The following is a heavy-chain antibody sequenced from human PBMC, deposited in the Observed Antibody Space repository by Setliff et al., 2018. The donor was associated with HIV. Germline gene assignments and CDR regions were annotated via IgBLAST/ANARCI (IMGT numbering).Heavy chain of an antibody. J-gene: IGHJ6*03. CDR2: IYYSGST. V-gene: IGHV4-59*13. D-gene: IGHD3-22*01. CDR3: ARARTPYYYDSSAYYFNYYYMDV. CDR1: GGSISSSY. Sequence: PSETLSLTCTVSGGSISSSYWSWIRQPPGKGLEWIGYIYYSGSTNYNPSLKSRVTISVDTSKNQFSLKLSSVTAADTAVYYCARARTPYYYDSSAYYFNYYYMDVWGKGTTVTV.